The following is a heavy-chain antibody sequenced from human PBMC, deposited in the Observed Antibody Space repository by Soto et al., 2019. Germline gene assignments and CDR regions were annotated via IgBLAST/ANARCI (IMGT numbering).Heavy chain of an antibody. CDR3: ARADRPYAESAY. D-gene: IGHD3-3*01. CDR1: FSSDR. Sequence: GGSLRLSCVASFSSDRMSWVRQAPGKGLEWVANINPDGSEQYYVDSVKGRFTISRDNTKNSLDLQMNSLRAEDTAVYYCARADRPYAESAYWGQGTLVTVSS. CDR2: INPDGSEQ. V-gene: IGHV3-7*04. J-gene: IGHJ4*02.